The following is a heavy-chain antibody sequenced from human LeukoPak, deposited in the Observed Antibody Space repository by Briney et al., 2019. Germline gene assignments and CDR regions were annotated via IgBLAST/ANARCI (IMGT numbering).Heavy chain of an antibody. CDR2: ISAYNGHT. CDR3: ARDGHRRYHYDSSGREDAFDI. V-gene: IGHV1-18*01. J-gene: IGHJ3*02. Sequence: APVKASCKASGYTFTNYGISWVRQAPGQGLEWMGWISAYNGHTKYAQKVQGRVTMTRDTSTSTAYMELRSLRSDDTAVYYCARDGHRRYHYDSSGREDAFDIWGQGTMVTVSS. D-gene: IGHD3-22*01. CDR1: GYTFTNYG.